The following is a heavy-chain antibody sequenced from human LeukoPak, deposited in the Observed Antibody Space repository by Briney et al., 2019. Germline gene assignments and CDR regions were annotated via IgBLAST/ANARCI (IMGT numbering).Heavy chain of an antibody. CDR3: VIWGDYDVLTGYYVPDY. CDR1: GFTFSNYA. CDR2: ITGSGTNR. Sequence: GGSLRLSCVASGFTFSNYAMSWVRQAPGKGLEWVSAITGSGTNRYYADSLKGRFTTSRDNSKNTVFLQMNSLRHEDTAIYYCVIWGDYDVLTGYYVPDYWGQGTLVTVAS. J-gene: IGHJ4*02. V-gene: IGHV3-23*01. D-gene: IGHD3-9*01.